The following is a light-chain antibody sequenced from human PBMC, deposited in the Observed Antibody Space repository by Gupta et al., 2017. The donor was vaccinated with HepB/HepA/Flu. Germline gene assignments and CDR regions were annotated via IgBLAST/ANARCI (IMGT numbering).Light chain of an antibody. CDR3: QYYDSSMSGYVV. J-gene: IGLJ2*01. V-gene: IGLV1-40*01. CDR1: SSNIGAGYD. CDR2: DNN. Sequence: QPSLTQPRSVSGSPGQRVTISCTGSSSNIGAGYDVHWYQQLPGTAPKLLICDNNNRPSGVPDRFSGSKSGTSESLVITGLQAEDEADDYCQYYDSSMSGYVVFGGGTKLTVL.